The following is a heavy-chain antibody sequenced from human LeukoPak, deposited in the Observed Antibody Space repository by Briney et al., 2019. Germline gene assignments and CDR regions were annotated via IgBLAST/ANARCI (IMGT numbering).Heavy chain of an antibody. CDR1: GFTFDDYA. Sequence: GRSLRLSCAASGFTFDDYAMPWVRQAPGKGLEWVSGISWNRGNIGYADSVKGRFTISRDNAKNSLYLQMNSLRAEDTALYYCAKDSGLGYIRNYFDYWGQGTLVTVSS. CDR2: ISWNRGNI. V-gene: IGHV3-9*01. J-gene: IGHJ4*02. CDR3: AKDSGLGYIRNYFDY. D-gene: IGHD5-18*01.